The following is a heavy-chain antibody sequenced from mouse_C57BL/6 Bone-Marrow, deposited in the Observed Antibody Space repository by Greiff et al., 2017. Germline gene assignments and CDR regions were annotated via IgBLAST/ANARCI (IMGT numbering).Heavy chain of an antibody. D-gene: IGHD2-5*01. Sequence: VQLQQSGAELARPGASVKLSCKASGYTFTSYGISWVKQRTGQGLEWIGEIYPRSGNTYYNEKFKGKATLTADKSSSTAYMELRSLTSEDSAVYFCARYSNYVNYAMDYWGQGTSVTVSS. CDR3: ARYSNYVNYAMDY. CDR2: IYPRSGNT. V-gene: IGHV1-81*01. J-gene: IGHJ4*01. CDR1: GYTFTSYG.